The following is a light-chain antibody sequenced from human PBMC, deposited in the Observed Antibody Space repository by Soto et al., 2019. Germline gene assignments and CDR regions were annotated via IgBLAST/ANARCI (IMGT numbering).Light chain of an antibody. V-gene: IGKV3-11*01. CDR1: QSVSSY. J-gene: IGKJ1*01. CDR3: QQRSNWPVT. Sequence: EIVLTQSPATLSLSPGERATLSCRASQSVSSYLAWLQQKPGQAPRLLIYDASNRATGIPARFSGTGSGTDFTLTISSLEPEDFAVYYCQQRSNWPVTFGQGTRVDIK. CDR2: DAS.